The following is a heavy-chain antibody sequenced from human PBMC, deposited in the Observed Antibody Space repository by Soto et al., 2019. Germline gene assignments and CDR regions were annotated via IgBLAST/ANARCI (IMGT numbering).Heavy chain of an antibody. V-gene: IGHV1-69*13. CDR1: GGTFSSYA. D-gene: IGHD2-15*01. CDR3: ARGRVVVVAATRYYGMDV. CDR2: IIPIFGTA. J-gene: IGHJ6*02. Sequence: SVKVSCKASGGTFSSYAISWVRQAPGQGLEWMGGIIPIFGTANYAQKFQGRVTITADESTSAAYMELSSLRSEDTAVYYCARGRVVVVAATRYYGMDVWGQGTTVTVSS.